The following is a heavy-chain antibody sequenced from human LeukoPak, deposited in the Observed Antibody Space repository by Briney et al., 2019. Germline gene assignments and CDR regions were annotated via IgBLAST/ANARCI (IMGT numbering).Heavy chain of an antibody. D-gene: IGHD7-27*01. CDR3: ARETGDGTF. CDR2: IYYSGST. V-gene: IGHV4-61*01. Sequence: SETLSLTCTVSGASVSSGSYYWSWIRQPPGEGLEWIGYIYYSGSTNSNPSLKSRVTISVDTSKNQFSLKLNSVTAADTAVYYCARETGDGTFWGQGTLVTVSS. J-gene: IGHJ4*02. CDR1: GASVSSGSYY.